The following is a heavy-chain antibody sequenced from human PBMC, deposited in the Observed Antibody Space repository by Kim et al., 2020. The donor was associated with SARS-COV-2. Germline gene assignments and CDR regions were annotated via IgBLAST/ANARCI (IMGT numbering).Heavy chain of an antibody. D-gene: IGHD6-13*01. V-gene: IGHV3-7*01. CDR2: IKQDGSEK. Sequence: GGSLRLSCAASGFTFSFYWMSWVRQAPGKGLEWVANIKQDGSEKYYVDSVKGRFTISRDNAKNSLYLQMNRLRAEDTAVYYCARLYSSSWAFDYWGQGTL. J-gene: IGHJ4*02. CDR1: GFTFSFYW. CDR3: ARLYSSSWAFDY.